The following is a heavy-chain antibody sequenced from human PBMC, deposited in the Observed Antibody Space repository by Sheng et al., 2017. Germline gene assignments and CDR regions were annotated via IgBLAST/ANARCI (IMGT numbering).Heavy chain of an antibody. D-gene: IGHD5-18*01. CDR3: ARGWIQLWPFDY. CDR2: INQDGSEK. CDR1: GFPFSSYW. Sequence: EVQLVESGGGLVQPGGSLRLSCAASGFPFSSYWMSWVRQAPGKGLEWVANINQDGSEKYYVDSVKGRFTISRDNAKNSLYLQVNSLRAEDTAIYYCARGWIQLWPFDYWGQGTLV. J-gene: IGHJ4*02. V-gene: IGHV3-7*01.